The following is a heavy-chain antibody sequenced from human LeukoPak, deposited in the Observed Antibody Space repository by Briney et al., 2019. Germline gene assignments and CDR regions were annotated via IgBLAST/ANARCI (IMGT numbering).Heavy chain of an antibody. CDR3: ARDPLLREDYPTTNWFDP. V-gene: IGHV3-23*01. CDR2: ISGGGGST. CDR1: GFTFSSYA. J-gene: IGHJ5*02. Sequence: GGSLRLSCAASGFTFSSYAMSWVRQAPGKGLEWVAAISGGGGSTYYADSVKGRFTISRDNAKNSLYLQMNSLRAEDTAVYYCARDPLLREDYPTTNWFDPWGQGTLVTVSS. D-gene: IGHD3-16*01.